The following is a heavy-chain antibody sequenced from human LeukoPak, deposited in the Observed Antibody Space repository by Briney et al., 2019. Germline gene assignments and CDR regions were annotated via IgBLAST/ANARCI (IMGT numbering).Heavy chain of an antibody. D-gene: IGHD3-10*01. Sequence: PGGSLRLSCAASGFTFSSYAMSWVRQAPGKGLEWVSAISGSGATTYHADSVKGRFTISRDNSKNTLYLQVNSLRAEDTAVYFCVKGSSGSSGSWGQGTLVTVSS. CDR3: VKGSSGSSGS. V-gene: IGHV3-23*01. CDR1: GFTFSSYA. J-gene: IGHJ5*02. CDR2: ISGSGATT.